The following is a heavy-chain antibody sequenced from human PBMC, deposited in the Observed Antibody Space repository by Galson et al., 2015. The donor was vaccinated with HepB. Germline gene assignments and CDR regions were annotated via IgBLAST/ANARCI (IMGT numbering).Heavy chain of an antibody. D-gene: IGHD2-15*01. CDR3: AREKIGYRSGPTCQTWFDP. CDR1: GYTFTTYS. CDR2: IDTKTGNP. V-gene: IGHV7-4-1*02. J-gene: IGHJ5*02. Sequence: SVKVSCKASGYTFTTYSINWVRQAPGQGLEWMGWIDTKTGNPTYAQGFTKRFVFSLDTSVSTAYLQISSPKPEDTAVYYCAREKIGYRSGPTCQTWFDPWGQGTLVTVSS.